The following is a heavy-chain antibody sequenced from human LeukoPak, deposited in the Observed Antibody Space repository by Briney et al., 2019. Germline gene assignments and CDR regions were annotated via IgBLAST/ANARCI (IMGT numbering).Heavy chain of an antibody. J-gene: IGHJ4*02. V-gene: IGHV4-39*07. CDR3: ARGGKWLYYFDY. D-gene: IGHD6-19*01. CDR1: GGSISSSSYY. Sequence: PSETLSLTCTVSGGSISSSSYYWGWIRQPPGKGLEWIGSIYYSGSTYYNPSLKSRVTISVDTSKNQFSLKLTSVTAADTAVYYCARGGKWLYYFDYWGQGTLVTVSS. CDR2: IYYSGST.